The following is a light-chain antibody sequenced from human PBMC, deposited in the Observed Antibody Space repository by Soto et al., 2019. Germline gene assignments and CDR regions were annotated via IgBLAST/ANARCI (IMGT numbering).Light chain of an antibody. J-gene: IGLJ1*01. V-gene: IGLV2-8*01. CDR1: SSDIGGYNY. CDR2: EVS. CDR3: SSYAGSNNPYV. Sequence: QSALTQSPSASGSPGQSVTISCTGTSSDIGGYNYVSWYQQYPGKAPKLMIYEVSKRPSGVPDRFSGSKSGNTASLTVSGLQAEDEADYYCSSYAGSNNPYVFGTGTKLTVL.